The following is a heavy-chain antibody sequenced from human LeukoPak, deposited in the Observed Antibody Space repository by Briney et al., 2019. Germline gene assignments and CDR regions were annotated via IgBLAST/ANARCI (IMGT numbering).Heavy chain of an antibody. J-gene: IGHJ4*02. CDR3: ARDPGYGGNSGSVGYFDY. Sequence: TGGSLRLSCVASGFTFSSYSMNWVRQAPGKGLEWVSSISSSSSYIYYADSVKGRFTISRDNAKNSLYLQMNSLRAEDTAVYYCARDPGYGGNSGSVGYFDYWGQGTLVTVSS. CDR2: ISSSSSYI. V-gene: IGHV3-21*01. CDR1: GFTFSSYS. D-gene: IGHD4-23*01.